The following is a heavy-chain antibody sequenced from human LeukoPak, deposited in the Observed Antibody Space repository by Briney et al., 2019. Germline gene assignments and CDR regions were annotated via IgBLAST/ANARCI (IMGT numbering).Heavy chain of an antibody. Sequence: PGGSLRLSCAASGFTFSSYAMSWVRQAPGKGLEWVSAISGSGGSTYYADSVKGRFTISRDNSKNTLYLQMNSLRAEDTAVYYCAKGPKYSSFFGVVGRNWFDPWGQGTLVTVSS. D-gene: IGHD6-6*01. V-gene: IGHV3-23*01. CDR2: ISGSGGST. CDR3: AKGPKYSSFFGVVGRNWFDP. CDR1: GFTFSSYA. J-gene: IGHJ5*02.